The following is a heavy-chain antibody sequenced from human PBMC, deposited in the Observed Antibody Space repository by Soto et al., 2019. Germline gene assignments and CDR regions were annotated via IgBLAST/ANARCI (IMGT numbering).Heavy chain of an antibody. D-gene: IGHD1-26*01. CDR2: IYYSGST. J-gene: IGHJ4*02. CDR1: GGPISSGGYY. V-gene: IGHV4-31*03. Sequence: PSETLSLSCPVSGGPISSGGYYWSWIRQHPGKGLEWIGYIYYSGSTYYNPSLKSRVTISVDTSKSQFSLKLSSVTAADTAVYYCARRRVGATDYWGQGTLVTVSS. CDR3: ARRRVGATDY.